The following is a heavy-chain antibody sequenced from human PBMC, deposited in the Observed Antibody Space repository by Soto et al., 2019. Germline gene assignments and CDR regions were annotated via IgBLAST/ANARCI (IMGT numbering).Heavy chain of an antibody. CDR3: ASPSGSGWYGNYYYGMDV. CDR1: GGTFSSYA. V-gene: IGHV1-69*13. CDR2: IIPIFGTA. J-gene: IGHJ6*02. D-gene: IGHD6-19*01. Sequence: SVKVSCKASGGTFSSYAISWVRQAPGQGLEWMGGIIPIFGTANYAQKFQGRVTITADESTSTAYMEPSSLRSEDTAVYYCASPSGSGWYGNYYYGMDVWGQGTTVTVSS.